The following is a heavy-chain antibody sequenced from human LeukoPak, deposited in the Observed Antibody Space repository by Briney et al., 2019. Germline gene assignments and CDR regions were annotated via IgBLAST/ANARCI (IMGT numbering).Heavy chain of an antibody. CDR3: ARSARVTLYCFDY. J-gene: IGHJ4*02. CDR2: IIPILGIA. CDR1: GGTFSSYA. Sequence: ASVKVSCKASGGTFSSYAISWVRQAPGQGLEWMGRIIPILGIANYAQKFQGRVTITADKSTSTAYMELSSLRSEDTAVYYCARSARVTLYCFDYWGQGTLVTVSS. V-gene: IGHV1-69*04. D-gene: IGHD2-21*02.